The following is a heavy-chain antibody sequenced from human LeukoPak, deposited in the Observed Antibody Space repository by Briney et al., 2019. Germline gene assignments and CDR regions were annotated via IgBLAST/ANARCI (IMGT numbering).Heavy chain of an antibody. CDR2: IRSKANSYAT. V-gene: IGHV3-73*01. Sequence: GGSLRLSCAASGFTFSGSAMHWVRQASGKGLEWVGRIRSKANSYATAYAASVKGRFTISRDDSKNTLYLQMNSLRAEDTAVYYCAKVSKRSSGWLYYYYYYMDVWGKGTTVTIS. CDR1: GFTFSGSA. D-gene: IGHD6-19*01. CDR3: AKVSKRSSGWLYYYYYYMDV. J-gene: IGHJ6*03.